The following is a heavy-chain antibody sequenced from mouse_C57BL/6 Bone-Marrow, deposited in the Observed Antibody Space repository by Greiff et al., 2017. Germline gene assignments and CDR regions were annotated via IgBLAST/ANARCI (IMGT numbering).Heavy chain of an antibody. D-gene: IGHD1-2*01. CDR2: ISSGGSYT. Sequence: EVQLVESGGDLVKPGGSLKLSCAASGFTFSSYGMSWVRPTPDKRLEWVATISSGGSYTYYPDSVKGRFTISRDNAKNTLYLQMSSLKSEDTAMYYCARRGTTAFDVWGTGTTVTVSS. CDR1: GFTFSSYG. J-gene: IGHJ1*03. CDR3: ARRGTTAFDV. V-gene: IGHV5-6*01.